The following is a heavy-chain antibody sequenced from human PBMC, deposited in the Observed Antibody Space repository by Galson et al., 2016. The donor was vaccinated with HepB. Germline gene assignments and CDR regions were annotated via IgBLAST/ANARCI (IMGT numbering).Heavy chain of an antibody. CDR3: ARGAGFWSGYFGMDV. V-gene: IGHV1-3*01. J-gene: IGHJ6*02. CDR2: INAGNGDT. D-gene: IGHD3-3*01. CDR1: GYTFTTYP. Sequence: SVKVSCKASGYTFTTYPIHWVRQAPGQRLEWMGWINAGNGDTEFSQKFQGRVTITRDTSASTVYMELTSLRSEDTALYYCARGAGFWSGYFGMDVWGRGTTVTVSS.